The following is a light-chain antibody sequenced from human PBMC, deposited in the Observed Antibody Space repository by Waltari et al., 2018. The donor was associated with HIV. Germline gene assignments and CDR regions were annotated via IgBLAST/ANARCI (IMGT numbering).Light chain of an antibody. CDR1: SSNIGARARFD. CDR2: GKT. J-gene: IGLJ3*02. CDR3: QSYDSSLGGSV. Sequence: QSVLTQPPSVSGAPGQRVTISCTGSSSNIGARARFDVHWYQQLPGPAPKLPISGKTHRPSWVPDRCSGSKSGTSASLAITGLQAEDEADYYCQSYDSSLGGSVFGGGTKLTVL. V-gene: IGLV1-40*01.